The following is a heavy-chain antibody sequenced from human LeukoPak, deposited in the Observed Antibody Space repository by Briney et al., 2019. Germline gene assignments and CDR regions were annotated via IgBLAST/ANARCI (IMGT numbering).Heavy chain of an antibody. D-gene: IGHD6-13*01. Sequence: SETLSLTCTVSGGSASRYYWSWIRQPPGKRLEWLGYIYYSGSTTYNPSLKSRLTMSVDTSKNQISLKLISLTAADTAVYYCARLPGIAAVWGQGTLVTVSS. CDR1: GGSASRYY. CDR2: IYYSGST. J-gene: IGHJ4*02. CDR3: ARLPGIAAV. V-gene: IGHV4-59*08.